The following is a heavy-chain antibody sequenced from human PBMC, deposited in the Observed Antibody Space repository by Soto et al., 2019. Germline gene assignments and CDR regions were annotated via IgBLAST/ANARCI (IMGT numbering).Heavy chain of an antibody. J-gene: IGHJ5*02. D-gene: IGHD3-22*01. V-gene: IGHV3-48*01. CDR1: GLTFSSYS. Sequence: GSLRLSCAASGLTFSSYSMNWVRQAPGKGLEWVSYISSSSSTIYYADSVKGRFTISRDNAKNSLYLQMNSLRAEDTAVYYCARAYYYDSSGYLNWFDPWGQGT. CDR2: ISSSSSTI. CDR3: ARAYYYDSSGYLNWFDP.